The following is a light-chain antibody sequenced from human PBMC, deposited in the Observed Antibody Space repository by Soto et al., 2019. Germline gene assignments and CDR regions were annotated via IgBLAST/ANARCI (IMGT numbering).Light chain of an antibody. V-gene: IGLV1-44*01. J-gene: IGLJ2*01. Sequence: QAVVTQPPSASGTPGQRVTISCSGSSSNIGTKTLNWYQQLPGTAPKLLIYSNNQRPSGVPDRFSGSKSGTSASLAITGLQSEDEGDFYCAAWDDSLYGVVFGGGTKLTVL. CDR3: AAWDDSLYGVV. CDR2: SNN. CDR1: SSNIGTKT.